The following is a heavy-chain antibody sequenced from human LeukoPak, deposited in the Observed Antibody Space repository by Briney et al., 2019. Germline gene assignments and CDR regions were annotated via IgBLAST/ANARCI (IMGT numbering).Heavy chain of an antibody. J-gene: IGHJ3*02. Sequence: SETLSLTCTVSGGSISNYYWSWIRQPAGKGLYWIGRIYTSGSTNYNPSLNSRVIISVDKSKNQFSLKLSSVTAADTAVYYCARMEYCSSTSCPDAFDIWGQGTMVTVSS. V-gene: IGHV4-4*07. CDR3: ARMEYCSSTSCPDAFDI. CDR2: IYTSGST. CDR1: GGSISNYY. D-gene: IGHD2-2*01.